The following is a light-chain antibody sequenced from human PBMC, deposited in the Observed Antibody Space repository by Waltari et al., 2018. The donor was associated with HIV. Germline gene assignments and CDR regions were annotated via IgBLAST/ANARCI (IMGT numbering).Light chain of an antibody. V-gene: IGKV4-1*01. CDR2: WAS. Sequence: DIVMTQSPDSLVVSLGERATIHCKSSQIVLYSSNNKNYLAWYQQKPGQPPKLLIYWASTRESGVPDRFSGSGSGTDFTLTISSLQAEDVAVYYCQQYYSTPLTFGGGTKVEIK. CDR3: QQYYSTPLT. J-gene: IGKJ4*01. CDR1: QIVLYSSNNKNY.